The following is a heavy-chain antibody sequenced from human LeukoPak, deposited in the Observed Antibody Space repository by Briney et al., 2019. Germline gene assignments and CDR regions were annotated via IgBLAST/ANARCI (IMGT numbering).Heavy chain of an antibody. CDR1: GYTFTSYG. Sequence: ASVKVSCKASGYTFTSYGISWVRQAPGQGLEWMGWISAYNSNTNYAQKLQGRVTMTTDTSTSTAYMELRSLRSDDTAVYYCARANIGGIAAAASDYWGQGTLVTVSS. V-gene: IGHV1-18*01. CDR2: ISAYNSNT. J-gene: IGHJ4*02. D-gene: IGHD6-13*01. CDR3: ARANIGGIAAAASDY.